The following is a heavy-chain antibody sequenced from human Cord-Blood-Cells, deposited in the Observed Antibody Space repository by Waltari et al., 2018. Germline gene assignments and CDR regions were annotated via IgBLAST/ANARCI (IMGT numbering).Heavy chain of an antibody. CDR2: ISGSGGST. Sequence: EVQLLESGGGLVQPGGSLRLSCAASGFTFSSYAMSWVRPAPGKGLEWVSAISGSGGSTYYADSVKGRFTISRDNSKNTLYLQMNSLRAEDTAVYYCAKDHHRYSYGYCFDYWGQGTLVTVSS. D-gene: IGHD5-18*01. CDR1: GFTFSSYA. J-gene: IGHJ4*02. V-gene: IGHV3-23*01. CDR3: AKDHHRYSYGYCFDY.